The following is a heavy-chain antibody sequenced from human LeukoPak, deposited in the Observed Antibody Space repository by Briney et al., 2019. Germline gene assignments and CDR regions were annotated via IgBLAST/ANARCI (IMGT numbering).Heavy chain of an antibody. CDR3: ARNGTNNYFDY. Sequence: SETLSLTCAVSGCSISSGYYWGWIRQPPGKGLEWIGSIYHSGSTHYNPSPKSRVTISVDTSKNQFSLKLSSVTAADTAVYYCARNGTNNYFDYWGQGTLVTVSS. CDR1: GCSISSGYY. CDR2: IYHSGST. J-gene: IGHJ4*02. V-gene: IGHV4-38-2*01. D-gene: IGHD2-2*01.